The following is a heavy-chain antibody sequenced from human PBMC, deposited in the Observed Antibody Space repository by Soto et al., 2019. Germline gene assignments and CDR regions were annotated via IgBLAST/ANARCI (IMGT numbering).Heavy chain of an antibody. J-gene: IGHJ4*02. CDR1: GFTFSNAW. Sequence: GGSLRLSCAASGFTFSNAWMNWVRQAPGKGLEWVGRIKSKTDGGTTDYAAPVKGRFTISRDDSKNTLYLQMNSLKTEDTAVYYCTRRRYSSGWKPFDYWGQGTLVTVSS. CDR2: IKSKTDGGTT. CDR3: TRRRYSSGWKPFDY. V-gene: IGHV3-15*07. D-gene: IGHD6-19*01.